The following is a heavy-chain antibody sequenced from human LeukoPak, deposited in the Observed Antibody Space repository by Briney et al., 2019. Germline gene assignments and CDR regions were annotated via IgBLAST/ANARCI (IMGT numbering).Heavy chain of an antibody. CDR1: GFTFSGYW. Sequence: GGSLRLSCAASGFTFSGYWMSWVRQAPGKGLEWVANIKQDGSEKYYVDSVKGRFTISRDNAKNSLYLQMNSLRAEDTAVYYCARAISGGFGELLVLTFDYWGQGTLVTVSS. CDR2: IKQDGSEK. D-gene: IGHD3-10*01. CDR3: ARAISGGFGELLVLTFDY. V-gene: IGHV3-7*01. J-gene: IGHJ4*02.